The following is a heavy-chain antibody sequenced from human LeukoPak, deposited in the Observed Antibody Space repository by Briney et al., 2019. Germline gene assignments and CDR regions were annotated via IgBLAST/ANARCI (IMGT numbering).Heavy chain of an antibody. CDR3: ARGRDNWNDVTYYFDY. CDR1: GDSITRGVYY. V-gene: IGHV4-30-2*01. D-gene: IGHD1-1*01. J-gene: IGHJ4*02. CDR2: IYHSGST. Sequence: PSETLSLTCTVSGDSITRGVYYWSWIRQPPGKGLEWIGYIYHSGSTYYNPSLKSRVTISVDRSENQFSLKLTSLTAADTAVYYCARGRDNWNDVTYYFDYWGQGTLVTVSS.